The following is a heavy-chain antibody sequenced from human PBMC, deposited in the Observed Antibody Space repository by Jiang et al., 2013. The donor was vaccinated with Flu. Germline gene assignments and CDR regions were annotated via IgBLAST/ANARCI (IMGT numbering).Heavy chain of an antibody. V-gene: IGHV4-31*03. CDR1: GGSISTDGYY. Sequence: GSGLVKPSQTLSLTCTVSGGSISTDGYYWGWIRQRPGEGLEWIGYIYYTGITYYNPSLKSRLSMSVDTSKNQFSLRLSSVTAADTAVYFCARDVGGFYFDYWGQGALVTVSS. J-gene: IGHJ4*02. CDR3: ARDVGGFYFDY. D-gene: IGHD4-23*01. CDR2: IYYTGIT.